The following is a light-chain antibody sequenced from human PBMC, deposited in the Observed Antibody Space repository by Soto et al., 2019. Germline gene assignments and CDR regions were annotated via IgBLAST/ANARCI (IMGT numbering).Light chain of an antibody. Sequence: DIVLTQSPLSLPVTPGEPASISCRSSQSLLHSNGNNYLAWYLQKTGQSPILLVYLGVNRATGDPATFSGSGSGTDFTLKIDSVEAEDLGVYDCMQALETPTFGQGTRLEI. J-gene: IGKJ5*01. V-gene: IGKV2-28*01. CDR2: LGV. CDR3: MQALETPT. CDR1: QSLLHSNGNNY.